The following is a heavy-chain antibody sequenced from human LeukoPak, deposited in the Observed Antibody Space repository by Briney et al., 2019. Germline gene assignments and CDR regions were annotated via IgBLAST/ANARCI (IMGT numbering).Heavy chain of an antibody. CDR1: GFTFSRYS. CDR3: AKDGAVLLWFGEYWPPYYFDY. CDR2: ISGSGGST. D-gene: IGHD3-10*01. Sequence: GGSLRLSCAASGFTFSRYSMSWVRQAPGKGLEWVSAISGSGGSTYYADSVKGRFTISRDNSKNTLYLQMNSLRAEDTAVYYCAKDGAVLLWFGEYWPPYYFDYWGQGTLVTVSS. J-gene: IGHJ4*02. V-gene: IGHV3-23*01.